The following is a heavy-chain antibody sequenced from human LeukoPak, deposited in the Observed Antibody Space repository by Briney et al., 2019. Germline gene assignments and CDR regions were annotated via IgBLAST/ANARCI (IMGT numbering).Heavy chain of an antibody. J-gene: IGHJ4*02. CDR2: INPSGGSP. Sequence: ASVKVSCKASGYTFSSYYIHWVRQAPEQGLEWMGIINPSGGSPSYAQKFQGRVTLTRDTSTSTVYMDLSSLRSEDTAVYYRARRGYCISTSCSLDYWGQGTLVTVSS. CDR1: GYTFSSYY. V-gene: IGHV1-46*01. CDR3: ARRGYCISTSCSLDY. D-gene: IGHD2-2*01.